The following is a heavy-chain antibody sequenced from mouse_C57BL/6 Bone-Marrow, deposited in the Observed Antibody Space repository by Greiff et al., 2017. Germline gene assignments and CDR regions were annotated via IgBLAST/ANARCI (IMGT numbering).Heavy chain of an antibody. D-gene: IGHD2-1*01. CDR2: ISDGGSYT. CDR3: ARDLPNYFDY. CDR1: GFTFSSYA. J-gene: IGHJ2*01. V-gene: IGHV5-4*01. Sequence: EVKLVESGGGLVKPGGSLKLSCAASGFTFSSYAMSWVRQTPEKRLEWVATISDGGSYTYYPDNVKGRFTISRDNAKNNLYLQMSHLKSEDTAMYYCARDLPNYFDYWGQGTTLTVSS.